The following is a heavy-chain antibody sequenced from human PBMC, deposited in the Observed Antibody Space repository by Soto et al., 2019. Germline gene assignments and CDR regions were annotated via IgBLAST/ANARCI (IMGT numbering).Heavy chain of an antibody. CDR2: IYHSGST. V-gene: IGHV4-30-2*05. J-gene: IGHJ5*02. D-gene: IGHD4-4*01. CDR1: GGSISSGGYS. Sequence: NPSETLSLTCAVSGGSISSGGYSWSWIRQPPGKGLEWIGYIYHSGSTYYNPSLKSRVTISVDTSKNQFSLKLSSVTAADTAVYYCARGHTTTVYPPFDPWGQGTLVTVSS. CDR3: ARGHTTTVYPPFDP.